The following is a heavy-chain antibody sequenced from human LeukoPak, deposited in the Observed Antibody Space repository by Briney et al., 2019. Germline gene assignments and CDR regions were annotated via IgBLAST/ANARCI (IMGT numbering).Heavy chain of an antibody. CDR2: ISSSSSYI. CDR3: ARDIFSGIAAAGTGDY. D-gene: IGHD6-13*01. CDR1: GFTFSSYW. J-gene: IGHJ4*02. Sequence: GGSLRLSCAASGFTFSSYWMSWVRQAPGKGLEWVSSISSSSSYIYYADSVKGRFTISRDNAKNSLYLQMNSLRAEDTAVYYCARDIFSGIAAAGTGDYWGQGTLVTVSS. V-gene: IGHV3-21*01.